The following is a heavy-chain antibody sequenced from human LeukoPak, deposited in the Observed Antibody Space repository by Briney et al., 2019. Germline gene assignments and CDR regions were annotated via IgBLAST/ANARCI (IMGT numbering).Heavy chain of an antibody. V-gene: IGHV3-23*01. CDR1: GFTFISYA. Sequence: GSLRLSCAASGFTFISYAMSWVRQAPGKGLEWVSAISGSGGNTYYADSVKGRFTISRDNSKNTLYLQMNSLRAEDTAVYYCAKAPTGYCSGGSCYHFDYWGQGTQVTVSS. CDR3: AKAPTGYCSGGSCYHFDY. D-gene: IGHD2-15*01. J-gene: IGHJ4*02. CDR2: ISGSGGNT.